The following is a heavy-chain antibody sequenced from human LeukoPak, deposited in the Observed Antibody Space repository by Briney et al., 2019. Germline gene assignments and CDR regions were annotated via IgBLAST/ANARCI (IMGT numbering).Heavy chain of an antibody. J-gene: IGHJ4*02. Sequence: PGGSLRLSCAASGFTFSSYLMSWVRQAPGKGLEWVANIKQDGSEKYYVDSVKGRFTISRDNAKNSLYLQMNSLRAEDTAVYYCARSFLYDSGSLYWGQGTLVTVSS. D-gene: IGHD3-10*01. CDR2: IKQDGSEK. V-gene: IGHV3-7*01. CDR1: GFTFSSYL. CDR3: ARSFLYDSGSLY.